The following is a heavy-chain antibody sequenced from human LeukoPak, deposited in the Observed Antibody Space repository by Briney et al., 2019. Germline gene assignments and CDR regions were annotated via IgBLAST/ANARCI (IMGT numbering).Heavy chain of an antibody. V-gene: IGHV3-23*01. J-gene: IGHJ5*02. CDR3: AKDGLFRGFTPNCFDP. CDR1: GFTFSSYA. D-gene: IGHD3-10*01. Sequence: GGSLRLSCAASGFTFSSYAMSWVRQAPGKGLEWVSAISGSGGSTYYADPVKGRFTISRDNSKNTLYLQMNSLRAEDTAVYYCAKDGLFRGFTPNCFDPWAREPWSPSPQ. CDR2: ISGSGGST.